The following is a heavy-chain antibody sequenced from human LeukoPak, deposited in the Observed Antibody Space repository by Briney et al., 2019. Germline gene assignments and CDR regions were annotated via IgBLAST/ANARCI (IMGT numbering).Heavy chain of an antibody. Sequence: GGSLRLSCAASGFTFSSYAMHWVRQAPGKGLEYVSAISSNGGSTYYANSVKGRFTISRDNSKNTPYLQMGSLRAEDMAVYYCARGPLEPYDILTGSLDIWGQGTMVTVSS. D-gene: IGHD3-9*01. J-gene: IGHJ3*02. CDR3: ARGPLEPYDILTGSLDI. CDR1: GFTFSSYA. CDR2: ISSNGGST. V-gene: IGHV3-64*01.